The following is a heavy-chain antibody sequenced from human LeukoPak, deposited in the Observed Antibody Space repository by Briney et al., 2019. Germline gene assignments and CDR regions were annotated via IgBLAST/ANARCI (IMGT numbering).Heavy chain of an antibody. V-gene: IGHV4-39*07. CDR1: GGSISSSSYY. CDR2: IYYSGST. D-gene: IGHD3-10*01. Sequence: NRLETLSLTCTVSGGSISSSSYYWGWIRQPPGKGLEWIGSIYYSGSTYYNPSLKSRVTISVDTSKNQFSLKLSSVTAADTAVYYCASLVGTMVRGQGAYWYFDLWGRGTLVTVSS. J-gene: IGHJ2*01. CDR3: ASLVGTMVRGQGAYWYFDL.